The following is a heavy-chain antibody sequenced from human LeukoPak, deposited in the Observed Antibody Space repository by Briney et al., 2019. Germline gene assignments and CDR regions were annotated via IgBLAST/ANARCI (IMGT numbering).Heavy chain of an antibody. CDR3: ASAEGYCSSTSCYWYFDY. CDR1: GFTFSSYA. D-gene: IGHD2-2*01. Sequence: PGGSLRLSCAASGFTFSSYAMHWVRQAPGKGLEYVSAISSNGGSTYYANSVKGRFTISRDNSKNTLYLQMGSLRAEDVAVYYCASAEGYCSSTSCYWYFDYWGQGTLVTVSS. V-gene: IGHV3-64*01. CDR2: ISSNGGST. J-gene: IGHJ4*02.